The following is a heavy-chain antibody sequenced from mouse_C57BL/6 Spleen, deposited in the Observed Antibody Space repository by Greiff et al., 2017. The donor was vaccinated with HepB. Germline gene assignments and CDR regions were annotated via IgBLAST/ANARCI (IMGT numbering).Heavy chain of an antibody. CDR2: IDPETGGT. CDR1: GYTFTDYE. Sequence: VQLQQSGAELVRPGASVTLSCKASGYTFTDYEMHWVKQTPVHGLEWIGAIDPETGGTAYNQKFKGKAILTADKSSSTAYMELRSLTSEDSAVYYCTTPTTVVAFDYWGQGTTLTVSS. J-gene: IGHJ2*01. CDR3: TTPTTVVAFDY. V-gene: IGHV1-15*01. D-gene: IGHD1-1*01.